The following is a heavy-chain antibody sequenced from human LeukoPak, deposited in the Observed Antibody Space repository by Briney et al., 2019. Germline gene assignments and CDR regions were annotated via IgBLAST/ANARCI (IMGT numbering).Heavy chain of an antibody. CDR2: ISGSSDDI. CDR3: ARGPLDSFDI. CDR1: EFTFSSYS. J-gene: IGHJ3*02. Sequence: TGGSLRLSCAGSEFTFSSYSMHWVRQAPGKGLEWVSSISGSSDDIYYADSVKGRFTVSRDNSKNSLYLQMNSLRVEDTAVYYCARGPLDSFDIWGQGTMVTVSS. V-gene: IGHV3-21*06.